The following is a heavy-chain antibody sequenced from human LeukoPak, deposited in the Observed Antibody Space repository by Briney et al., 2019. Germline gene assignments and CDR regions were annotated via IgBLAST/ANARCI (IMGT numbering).Heavy chain of an antibody. Sequence: ASVKVSCKASGYTFTGYYMHWVRQAPGQGLEWMGWINPNSGGTNYAQTFQGRVTMTRDTSISTAYMELSRLRSDDTAVYYCATHPNGYCSGGSCYDPGVLYGMDVWGQGTTVTVSS. CDR2: INPNSGGT. V-gene: IGHV1-2*02. J-gene: IGHJ6*02. CDR1: GYTFTGYY. CDR3: ATHPNGYCSGGSCYDPGVLYGMDV. D-gene: IGHD2-15*01.